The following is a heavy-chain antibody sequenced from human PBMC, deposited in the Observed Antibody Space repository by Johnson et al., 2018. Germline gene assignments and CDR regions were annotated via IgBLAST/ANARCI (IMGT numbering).Heavy chain of an antibody. D-gene: IGHD5-18*01. CDR2: ISHQDGRNK. V-gene: IGHV3-30*03. Sequence: QVQLQESGGDVVQPGMSLRLSCEVSGFYFRSSALHWVRQAHGKGLEWVAVISHQDGRNKFSADSVKGRFTISRENSKDTLFLHMDSLRPEETAMDYCARSLGGYIEGSSASDVWGQGTMVVVS. J-gene: IGHJ3*01. CDR1: GFYFRSSA. CDR3: ARSLGGYIEGSSASDV.